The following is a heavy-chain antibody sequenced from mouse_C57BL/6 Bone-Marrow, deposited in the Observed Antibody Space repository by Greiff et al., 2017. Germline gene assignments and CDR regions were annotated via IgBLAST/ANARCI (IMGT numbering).Heavy chain of an antibody. J-gene: IGHJ4*01. D-gene: IGHD2-3*01. V-gene: IGHV1-69*01. Sequence: QVQLQQPGAELVMPGASVKLSCKASGYTFTSYWMHWVKQRPGQGLEWIGEIDPSDSYTNYNQKFKGKSTLTVDKSSSTAYMQLSSLTSEDSAVDYCARNDDGPYYAMDYWGQGTSVTVSS. CDR2: IDPSDSYT. CDR1: GYTFTSYW. CDR3: ARNDDGPYYAMDY.